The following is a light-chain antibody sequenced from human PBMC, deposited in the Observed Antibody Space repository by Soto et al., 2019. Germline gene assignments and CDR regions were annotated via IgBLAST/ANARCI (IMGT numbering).Light chain of an antibody. CDR2: KAS. J-gene: IGKJ5*01. V-gene: IGKV1-9*01. Sequence: LSVSVGDIFTKTSRASQGISNYLAWYQQRPGKAPKLLIYKASTLKSGVPSRFSGSGSGTDFTLTMSCLQPEDFAPYYCQQSNNYPITFGQGTRLEIK. CDR3: QQSNNYPIT. CDR1: QGISNY.